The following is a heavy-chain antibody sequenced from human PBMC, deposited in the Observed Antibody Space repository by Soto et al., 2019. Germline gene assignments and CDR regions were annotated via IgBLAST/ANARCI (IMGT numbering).Heavy chain of an antibody. CDR3: AKYVGGAAAGNFKWFEP. J-gene: IGHJ5*02. Sequence: GGPLRLGCSASGFPFSSYSMRGVRQAPGKGLEWVSAISGSGGGTYYADSVKGRFTISRDNSKNTLYLQMNSLRAEDTAVYYCAKYVGGAAAGNFKWFEPWGQGTLVTFSS. CDR2: ISGSGGGT. CDR1: GFPFSSYS. D-gene: IGHD6-13*01. V-gene: IGHV3-23*01.